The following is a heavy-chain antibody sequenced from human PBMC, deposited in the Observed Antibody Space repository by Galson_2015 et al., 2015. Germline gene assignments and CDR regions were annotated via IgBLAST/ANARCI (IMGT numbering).Heavy chain of an antibody. Sequence: PPGKGLEWIGSIYYSGSTYYTPSLKSRVTVSVDTSKNQFSLKLSSVTAADTAVYYCARQARIVVVTAILYGMDVWGQGTTVTVSS. V-gene: IGHV4-39*01. CDR2: IYYSGST. CDR3: ARQARIVVVTAILYGMDV. D-gene: IGHD2-21*02. J-gene: IGHJ6*02.